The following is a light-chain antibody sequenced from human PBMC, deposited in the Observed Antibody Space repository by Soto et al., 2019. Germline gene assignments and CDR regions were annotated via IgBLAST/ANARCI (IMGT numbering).Light chain of an antibody. CDR2: QTS. CDR1: QYINTR. CDR3: QQYDTSPWT. V-gene: IGKV3D-11*03. Sequence: EIVLTQSPATLSSFPGDRVTLSCRASQYINTRLAWYQHRPGQAPRLLIYQTSLRAAGIPARFSASGSGTDFTLTISDVQPEDFAVYHCQQYDTSPWTFGQGTKVDIK. J-gene: IGKJ1*01.